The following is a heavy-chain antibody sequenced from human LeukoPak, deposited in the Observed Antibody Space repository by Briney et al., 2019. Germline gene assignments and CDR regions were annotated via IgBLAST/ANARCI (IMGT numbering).Heavy chain of an antibody. J-gene: IGHJ4*02. CDR3: ARGGKYSLTGYYRRRYYFDY. V-gene: IGHV4-61*02. CDR2: IYTSGST. D-gene: IGHD3-9*01. CDR1: GGSISSGSYY. Sequence: SQTLSLTCTVSGGSISSGSYYWSWIRQPAGKGLEWIGRIYTSGSTNYNPSLKSRVTISVDTAKNQFSLKLSSVTAADTAVYYCARGGKYSLTGYYRRRYYFDYWGQGTLVTVSS.